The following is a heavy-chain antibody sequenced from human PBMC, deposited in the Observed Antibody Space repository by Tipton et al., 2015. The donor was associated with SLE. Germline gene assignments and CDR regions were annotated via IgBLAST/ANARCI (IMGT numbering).Heavy chain of an antibody. CDR3: AKEGYYGSGTRDAFDI. CDR2: ISGSGGST. D-gene: IGHD3-10*01. J-gene: IGHJ3*02. V-gene: IGHV3-23*01. CDR1: GFTFSSYA. Sequence: SLRLSCAASGFTFSSYAMSWVRQAPGKGLEWVSAISGSGGSTYCADSVKGRFTISRDNSKNTLYLQMNSLRAEDTAVYYCAKEGYYGSGTRDAFDIWGQGTMVTVSS.